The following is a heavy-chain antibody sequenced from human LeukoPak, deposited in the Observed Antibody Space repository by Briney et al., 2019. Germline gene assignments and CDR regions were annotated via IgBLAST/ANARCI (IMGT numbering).Heavy chain of an antibody. CDR1: GGSIRNYY. Sequence: SETLSLTCTVSGGSIRNYYWSWIRQPPGKGLEWIGYFYYSGSTNYNPPLKSRVTISADTSKNQFSLKLSSVTAADTAVYYCAREPIVIGRYFDYWGQGTLVTVSS. V-gene: IGHV4-59*12. CDR3: AREPIVIGRYFDY. CDR2: FYYSGST. J-gene: IGHJ4*02. D-gene: IGHD3-16*02.